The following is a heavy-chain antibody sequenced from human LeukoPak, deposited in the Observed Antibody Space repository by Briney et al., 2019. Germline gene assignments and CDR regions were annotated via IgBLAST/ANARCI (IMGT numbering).Heavy chain of an antibody. J-gene: IGHJ5*01. V-gene: IGHV3-73*01. Sequence: GGSLRLSCAASGLTFSGSAMHWVRQASGKGLEWVGRIRSKANSYATAYAASVKGRFTISRDDSNNSVHLQMNSLKTEDTAVYFCARVLEGNMLWFDFLGQGTLVTVSS. CDR1: GLTFSGSA. CDR3: ARVLEGNMLWFDF. CDR2: IRSKANSYAT. D-gene: IGHD1/OR15-1a*01.